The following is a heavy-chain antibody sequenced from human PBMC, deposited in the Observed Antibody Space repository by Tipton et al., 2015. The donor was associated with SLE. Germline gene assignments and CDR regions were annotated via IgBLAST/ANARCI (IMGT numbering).Heavy chain of an antibody. Sequence: TLSLTCTVSGYSISSGYYWGWIRQPPGKGLEWIGSIYHSGSTYYNPSLKSRVTISVDTSKNQFSLKLSSVTAADTAVYYCASSKRGPGYGGYFDYWGQGTLVTVSS. CDR3: ASSKRGPGYGGYFDY. CDR1: GYSISSGYY. V-gene: IGHV4-38-2*02. D-gene: IGHD5-12*01. J-gene: IGHJ4*02. CDR2: IYHSGST.